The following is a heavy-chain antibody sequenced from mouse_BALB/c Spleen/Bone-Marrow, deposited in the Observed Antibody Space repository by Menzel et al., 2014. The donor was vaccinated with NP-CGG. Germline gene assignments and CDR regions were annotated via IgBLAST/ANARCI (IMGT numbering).Heavy chain of an antibody. CDR2: ILPGSGST. CDR3: ARRGHGFAWFAY. D-gene: IGHD1-2*01. J-gene: IGHJ3*01. Sequence: QVQLKDSGTELMKPGASVKISCKATGYTFSSYWIEWVNQRPGHGLEWIGEILPGSGSTNYNEKSKGKATFTADTSSNTAYMQLSSLTSEDSAVYYCARRGHGFAWFAYWGQGTLVTVSA. V-gene: IGHV1-9*01. CDR1: GYTFSSYW.